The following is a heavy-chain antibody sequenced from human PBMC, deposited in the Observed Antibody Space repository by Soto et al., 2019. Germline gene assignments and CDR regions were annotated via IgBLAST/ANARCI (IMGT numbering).Heavy chain of an antibody. D-gene: IGHD6-13*01. Sequence: GGSLRLSCAASGFTFSSYSMNWVRQAPGKGLEWVSSISSSSSYIYYADSVKGRFTISRDNAKNSLYLQMNSLRAEDTAVYYCARSKSSSSWYGEDAFDIWGQGTMVTVSS. CDR3: ARSKSSSSWYGEDAFDI. CDR1: GFTFSSYS. CDR2: ISSSSSYI. V-gene: IGHV3-21*01. J-gene: IGHJ3*02.